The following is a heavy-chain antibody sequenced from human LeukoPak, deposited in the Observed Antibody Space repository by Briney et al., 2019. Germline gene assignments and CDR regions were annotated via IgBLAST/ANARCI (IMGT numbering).Heavy chain of an antibody. CDR2: IYYSGTT. Sequence: SETLSLTCTVSGGSITSRDYYWGWIRQPPGKGLEWIASIYYSGTTHYNPSHQSRVTMSVDTSKNQFSLKLSSVTAADTAVYYCARVNTHGVPSSWGQGILVTVSS. V-gene: IGHV4-39*01. CDR1: GGSITSRDYY. J-gene: IGHJ5*02. D-gene: IGHD2-15*01. CDR3: ARVNTHGVPSS.